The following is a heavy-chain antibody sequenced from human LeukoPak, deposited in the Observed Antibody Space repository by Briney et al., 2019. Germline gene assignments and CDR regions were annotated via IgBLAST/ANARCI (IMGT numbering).Heavy chain of an antibody. J-gene: IGHJ4*02. V-gene: IGHV3-7*03. CDR2: LNQDGSEK. CDR1: GFTFSRYW. CDR3: ATPLDYYDSSGYHQGGD. D-gene: IGHD3-22*01. Sequence: GGSLRLSCAASGFTFSRYWMNWVRQAPGKGLEWVANLNQDGSEKYYVDSVKVRFTISRDNAKNSLYLQMNSLRAEDTAVYYCATPLDYYDSSGYHQGGDWGQGTLVTVSS.